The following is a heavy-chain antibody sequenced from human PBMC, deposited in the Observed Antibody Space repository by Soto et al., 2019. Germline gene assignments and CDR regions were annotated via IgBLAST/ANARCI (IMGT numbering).Heavy chain of an antibody. Sequence: QVQLQESGQGLVKPSQTLSLTCSVSAGSISSGTYYWSWVRQRPGKGLEWIGYIYYSGTTYYNPSLESRVTISVDKSKSQFFLKLSSVTAADTAVYYCARTSGSYIDYWGQGTLVTVSS. CDR3: ARTSGSYIDY. CDR2: IYYSGTT. V-gene: IGHV4-31*03. J-gene: IGHJ4*02. D-gene: IGHD1-26*01. CDR1: AGSISSGTYY.